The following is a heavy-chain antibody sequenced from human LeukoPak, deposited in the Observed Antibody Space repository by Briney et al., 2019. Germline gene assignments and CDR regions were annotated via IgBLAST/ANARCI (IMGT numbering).Heavy chain of an antibody. CDR3: TKSTGDFDT. CDR1: GITFNHAW. Sequence: GESLRLSCAASGITFNHAWMTWVRQAPGKGLERVGHIKSKTDGGTADYAAPVKPRFTISRDDSENTVYLQMTSLKTEDTGVYYCTKSTGDFDTWGQGTLVTVSS. J-gene: IGHJ5*02. D-gene: IGHD4-17*01. V-gene: IGHV3-15*01. CDR2: IKSKTDGGTA.